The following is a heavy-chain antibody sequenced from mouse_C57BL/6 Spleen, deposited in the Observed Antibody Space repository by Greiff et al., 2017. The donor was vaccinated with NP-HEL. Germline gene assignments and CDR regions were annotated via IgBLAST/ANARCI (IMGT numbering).Heavy chain of an antibody. CDR3: ARDEFLYYYAMDY. CDR1: GYTFTSYG. Sequence: VKLQQSGAELARPGASVKLSCKASGYTFTSYGISWVKQRTGQGLEWIGEIYPRSGNTYYNEKFKGKATLTADKSSSTAYMELRSLTSEDSAVYFCARDEFLYYYAMDYWGQGTSVTVSS. CDR2: IYPRSGNT. J-gene: IGHJ4*01. D-gene: IGHD6-5*01. V-gene: IGHV1-81*01.